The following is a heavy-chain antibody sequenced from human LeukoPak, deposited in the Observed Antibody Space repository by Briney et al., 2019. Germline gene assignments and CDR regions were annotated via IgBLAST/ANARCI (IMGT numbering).Heavy chain of an antibody. CDR1: GGSFSGYY. D-gene: IGHD3-3*01. V-gene: IGHV4-34*01. J-gene: IGHJ5*02. CDR3: ARDQGFDFWSGYYTGWWFDP. Sequence: PSETLSLTCAVYGGSFSGYYWSWIRQPPGKGLEWIGEINHSGSTNYNPSLKSRVTISVDTSKNQFSLKLSSVTAADTAVYYCARDQGFDFWSGYYTGWWFDPWGQGTLVTVSS. CDR2: INHSGST.